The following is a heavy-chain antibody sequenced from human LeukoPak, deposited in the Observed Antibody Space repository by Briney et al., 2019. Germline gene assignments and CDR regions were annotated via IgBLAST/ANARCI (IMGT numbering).Heavy chain of an antibody. Sequence: PSETLSLTCAVSGGSFSGYFWSWIRQTPGKGLEWIGEINHGGNTNYNPSLKSRVTISLDTSENHVSLKLSSMTAADTAVYYCARSPLYSGDYPFAHWGQGTLVTVSS. CDR3: ARSPLYSGDYPFAH. CDR1: GGSFSGYF. CDR2: INHGGNT. J-gene: IGHJ4*02. D-gene: IGHD4-17*01. V-gene: IGHV4-34*01.